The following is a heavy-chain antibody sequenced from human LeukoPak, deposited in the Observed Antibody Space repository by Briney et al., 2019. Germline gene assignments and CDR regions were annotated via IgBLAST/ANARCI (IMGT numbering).Heavy chain of an antibody. CDR2: INHDGSST. D-gene: IGHD3-10*01. CDR3: ARMFGSGQYYFDA. J-gene: IGHJ4*02. Sequence: GGSLRLSCAASGFTFSSYWMHWVRQAPGKGLVWVSRINHDGSSTSYADYANGRFTISRDNSDNTLHLQMNSLRADDTAVYYCARMFGSGQYYFDAWGLGTLVTVSS. CDR1: GFTFSSYW. V-gene: IGHV3-74*01.